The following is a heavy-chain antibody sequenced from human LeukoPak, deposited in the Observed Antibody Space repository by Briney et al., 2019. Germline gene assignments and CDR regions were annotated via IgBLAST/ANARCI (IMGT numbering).Heavy chain of an antibody. D-gene: IGHD4-17*01. CDR3: AKYLRATVTTRDAFDI. CDR2: ISGSGGST. Sequence: PGGSLRLSCAASGFTFSSYAMSWVRQAPGKGLEWVSAISGSGGSTYYADSVKGRFTISRDNSKNTLYPQMNSLRAEDTAVYYCAKYLRATVTTRDAFDIWGQGTMVTVSS. J-gene: IGHJ3*02. V-gene: IGHV3-23*01. CDR1: GFTFSSYA.